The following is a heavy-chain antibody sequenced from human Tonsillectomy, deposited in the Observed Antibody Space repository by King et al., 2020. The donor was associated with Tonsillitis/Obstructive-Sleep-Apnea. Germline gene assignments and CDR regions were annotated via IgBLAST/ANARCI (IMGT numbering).Heavy chain of an antibody. Sequence: QLVQSGAEVKKPGSSVKVSCKASGGTFSSYGINWVRQAPGQGLERMGGIIPIFNISNYAQKFQGRVTITADKSMSTAYMELSSLRSEDTAVYYCAGKNYGLDVWGQGTTVTVSS. V-gene: IGHV1-69*17. CDR2: IIPIFNIS. J-gene: IGHJ6*01. CDR1: GGTFSSYG. CDR3: AGKNYGLDV.